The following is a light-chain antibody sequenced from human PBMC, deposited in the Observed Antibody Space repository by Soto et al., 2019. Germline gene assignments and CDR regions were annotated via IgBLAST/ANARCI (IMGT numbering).Light chain of an antibody. CDR1: SSNIADNY. CDR3: GTWDSSLSAGV. Sequence: QSVLTQPPSVSAAPGQTVSISCSGSSSNIADNYVSWYQQLPGTAPKILIYDNDKRPSGIPDRFSGSKSGTSATLGITGLQTGDEADYYCGTWDSSLSAGVFGGGTQLTVL. V-gene: IGLV1-51*01. J-gene: IGLJ2*01. CDR2: DND.